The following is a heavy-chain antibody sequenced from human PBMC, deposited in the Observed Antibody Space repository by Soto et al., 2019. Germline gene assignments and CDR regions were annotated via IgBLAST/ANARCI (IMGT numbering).Heavy chain of an antibody. CDR3: ATNPSYSSSWYVHYYYYMDV. Sequence: PGESXKISCAASGSTFSSYAMSWVRQAPGKGLEWVSAISGSGGSTYYADSVKGRFTISRDNAKNTLYLQMNSLRAEDTAVYYCATNPSYSSSWYVHYYYYMDVWGKGTTVTVSS. D-gene: IGHD6-13*01. CDR2: ISGSGGST. CDR1: GSTFSSYA. V-gene: IGHV3-23*01. J-gene: IGHJ6*03.